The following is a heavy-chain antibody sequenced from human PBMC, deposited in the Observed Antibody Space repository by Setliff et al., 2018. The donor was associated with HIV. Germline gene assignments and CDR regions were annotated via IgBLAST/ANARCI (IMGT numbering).Heavy chain of an antibody. J-gene: IGHJ4*02. CDR1: GYSISSDYC. CDR2: MCHGGNNN. CDR3: VRDDYGYNGKGFDY. V-gene: IGHV4-38-2*02. Sequence: RLRETLSLTCGVSGYSISSDYCWGWIRQPPGKGLEWIGNMCHGGNNNYYNPSLKSRVTISVDTSKNQFFLKVASVTAADTAVYYCVRDDYGYNGKGFDYWGPGTLVTVSS. D-gene: IGHD4-17*01.